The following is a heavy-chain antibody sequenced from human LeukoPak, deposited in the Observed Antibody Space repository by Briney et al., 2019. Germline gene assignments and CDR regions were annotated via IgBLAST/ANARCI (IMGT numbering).Heavy chain of an antibody. J-gene: IGHJ5*02. Sequence: GGSLRLSCAASGFTFSSYWMSWVRQAPGKGLEWVANIKQDGSEKYYVDSVKGRFTISRDNAKNPLYLQMNSLRAEDTAVYYCARETDHSTTLRYFDWLLSGPGNWFDPWGQGTLVTVSS. CDR2: IKQDGSEK. V-gene: IGHV3-7*01. CDR3: ARETDHSTTLRYFDWLLSGPGNWFDP. D-gene: IGHD3-9*01. CDR1: GFTFSSYW.